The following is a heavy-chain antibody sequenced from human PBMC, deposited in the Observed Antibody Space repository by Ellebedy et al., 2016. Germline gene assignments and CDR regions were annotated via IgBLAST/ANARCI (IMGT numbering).Heavy chain of an antibody. Sequence: ASVKVSXXASGYTFTGYYIHWVRQAPGQGLEWMGWINPNSGRTSYAQKFQGRVTMTRDTSISTVYMELSSLRSDDTAMYYCARGRTYSGYDLLDWGQGALVTVSS. CDR2: INPNSGRT. CDR1: GYTFTGYY. D-gene: IGHD5-12*01. V-gene: IGHV1-2*02. CDR3: ARGRTYSGYDLLD. J-gene: IGHJ4*02.